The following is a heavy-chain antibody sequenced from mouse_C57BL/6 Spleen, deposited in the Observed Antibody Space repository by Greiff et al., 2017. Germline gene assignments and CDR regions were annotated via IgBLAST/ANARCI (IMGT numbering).Heavy chain of an antibody. CDR2: ISDGGSYT. CDR3: AREGRDYAMDY. V-gene: IGHV5-4*01. J-gene: IGHJ4*01. CDR1: GFTFSSYA. Sequence: DVMLVESGGGLVKPGGSLKLSCAASGFTFSSYAMSWVRQTPEKRLEWVATISDGGSYTYYPDNVKGRFTISRDNAKNNLYLQMSHLKSEDTAMYYCAREGRDYAMDYWGQGTSVTVSS. D-gene: IGHD3-3*01.